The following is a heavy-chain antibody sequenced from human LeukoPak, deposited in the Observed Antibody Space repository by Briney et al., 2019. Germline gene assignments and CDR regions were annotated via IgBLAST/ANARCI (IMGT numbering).Heavy chain of an antibody. J-gene: IGHJ5*02. D-gene: IGHD2-15*01. Sequence: GGSLTLSCTASGSIFCDYTMSWVRHAPGKGRVGVGFIRSKAYGGTTEYAASVKGRFTVSRYEYKSIAYLQMNSLEIEDTAVYYCTAVAAIDGHQFDPWGQGTLVTVSS. CDR3: TAVAAIDGHQFDP. CDR1: GSIFCDYT. V-gene: IGHV3-49*04. CDR2: IRSKAYGGTT.